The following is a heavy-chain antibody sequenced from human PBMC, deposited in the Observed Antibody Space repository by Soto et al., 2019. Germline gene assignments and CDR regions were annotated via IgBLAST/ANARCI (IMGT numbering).Heavy chain of an antibody. D-gene: IGHD6-19*01. Sequence: SVKVSCKASGGTFSSYAISWVRQAPGQGLEWMGGIIPIFGTANYAQKFQGRVTIAADESTSTAYMELSSLRSEDMAVYYCARSSPGRTIAVAGFDYWGQGTLVTVSS. V-gene: IGHV1-69*13. CDR1: GGTFSSYA. CDR3: ARSSPGRTIAVAGFDY. CDR2: IIPIFGTA. J-gene: IGHJ4*02.